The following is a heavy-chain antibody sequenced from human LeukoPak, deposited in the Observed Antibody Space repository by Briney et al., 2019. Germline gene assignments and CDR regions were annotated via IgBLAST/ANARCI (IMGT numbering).Heavy chain of an antibody. Sequence: ASVKVSCKASGYTFTSYDINWVRQATGQGLEWMGWMNPNSGNTDYAQKFQGRVTMTRNTSISTAYMELSSLRSEDTAVYYCTRVRYRLAETYIDYWGQGTLVTVSS. V-gene: IGHV1-8*01. J-gene: IGHJ4*02. CDR1: GYTFTSYD. D-gene: IGHD3-16*01. CDR2: MNPNSGNT. CDR3: TRVRYRLAETYIDY.